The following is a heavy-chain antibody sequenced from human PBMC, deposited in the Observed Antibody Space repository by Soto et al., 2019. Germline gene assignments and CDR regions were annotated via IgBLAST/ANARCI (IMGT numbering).Heavy chain of an antibody. Sequence: QVQLVQSGAEVKKPGASVKVSCKASGYTFTSYDINWVRQATGQGLEWMGWMNPNSGNTGYAQKLQGRVPMTRNTSISTAYMELSSLRSEDTAVYYCARGPTWAGNVDYWGQGTLVTVSS. V-gene: IGHV1-8*01. CDR1: GYTFTSYD. D-gene: IGHD1-1*01. CDR3: ARGPTWAGNVDY. CDR2: MNPNSGNT. J-gene: IGHJ4*02.